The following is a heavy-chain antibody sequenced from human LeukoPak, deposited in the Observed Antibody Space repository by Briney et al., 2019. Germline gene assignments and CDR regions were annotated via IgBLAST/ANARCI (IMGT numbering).Heavy chain of an antibody. CDR2: INPNSGGT. CDR1: GYTFTGYY. V-gene: IGHV1-2*02. J-gene: IGHJ1*01. D-gene: IGHD2-2*01. CDR3: AREPSYCSSTSCYQEYFQH. Sequence: ASVKVSCKASGYTFTGYYMHWVRQAPGQGLEWMGWINPNSGGTNYAQKFRGRVTMTRDTSISTAYMELSRLRSDDTAVYYCAREPSYCSSTSCYQEYFQHWGQGTLVTVSS.